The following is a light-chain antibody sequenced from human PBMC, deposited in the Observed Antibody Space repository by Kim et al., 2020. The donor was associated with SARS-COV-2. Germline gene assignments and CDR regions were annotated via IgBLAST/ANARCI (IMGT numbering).Light chain of an antibody. Sequence: SIGDWLAWYQQKPGKAPKLLIYTTYNLESGVPSRFSGSGSGTEFTLTISSLQPDDFATYYCQQYSTYSTFGQGTKVDIK. V-gene: IGKV1-5*03. CDR3: QQYSTYST. CDR1: SIGDW. J-gene: IGKJ1*01. CDR2: TTY.